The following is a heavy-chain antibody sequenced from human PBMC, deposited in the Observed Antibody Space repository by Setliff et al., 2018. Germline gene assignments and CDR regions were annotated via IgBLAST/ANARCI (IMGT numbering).Heavy chain of an antibody. Sequence: PSETLSLTCTVYGDSFSDYYWSWIRQPPGKGLEWIEEINHSGSSNYNPSLQSRVSISVDTSKNQLSLKLDSLTAADTAVYFCARLPRTVTHFDYWGQGALVTVSS. J-gene: IGHJ4*02. CDR2: INHSGSS. V-gene: IGHV4-34*01. D-gene: IGHD4-17*01. CDR1: GDSFSDYY. CDR3: ARLPRTVTHFDY.